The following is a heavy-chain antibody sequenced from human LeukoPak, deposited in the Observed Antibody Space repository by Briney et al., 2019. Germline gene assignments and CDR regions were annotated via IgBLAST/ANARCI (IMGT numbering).Heavy chain of an antibody. CDR3: ARGGKYSSSSGEYYYYYYMDV. CDR1: GGSFSGYY. Sequence: PSETLSLTCAVYGGSFSGYYWSWIRQPPGKGLEWIGEINHSGSTNYNPSLKSRVTISVDTSKNQFSLKLSSVTAADTAVYYCARGGKYSSSSGEYYYYYYMDVWGKGTTVTVSS. CDR2: INHSGST. J-gene: IGHJ6*03. D-gene: IGHD6-6*01. V-gene: IGHV4-34*01.